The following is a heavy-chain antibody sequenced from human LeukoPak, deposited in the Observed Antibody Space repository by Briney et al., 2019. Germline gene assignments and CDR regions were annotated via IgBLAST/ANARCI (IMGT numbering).Heavy chain of an antibody. J-gene: IGHJ4*02. CDR3: ARDAYYYGSGSSHYFDY. CDR2: INHSGST. CDR1: GGSFNGYY. D-gene: IGHD3-10*01. Sequence: SETLSLTCAVYGGSFNGYYYNWIRQPPGEGLEWIGEINHSGSTNYNPSLKRRVTISVDTSKMHFSLKLTSLTAADTAVYYCARDAYYYGSGSSHYFDYWGQGTLVTVSS. V-gene: IGHV4-34*01.